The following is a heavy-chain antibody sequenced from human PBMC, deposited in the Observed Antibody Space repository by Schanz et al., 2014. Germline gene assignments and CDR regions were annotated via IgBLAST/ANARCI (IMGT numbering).Heavy chain of an antibody. V-gene: IGHV4-31*02. D-gene: IGHD3-10*01. Sequence: QVQLVASGGGLVKPGGSLRLSCAASGFTFSDYYMSWIRQAPGKGLEWVGYIYYSGGTYYSPSLKSRVSISLDTSKNQFSLNLSSVTAADTAVYYCAKDGPGGSGSYSADGGMDVWGQGTTVTVSS. CDR1: GFTFSDYY. J-gene: IGHJ6*02. CDR3: AKDGPGGSGSYSADGGMDV. CDR2: IYYSGGT.